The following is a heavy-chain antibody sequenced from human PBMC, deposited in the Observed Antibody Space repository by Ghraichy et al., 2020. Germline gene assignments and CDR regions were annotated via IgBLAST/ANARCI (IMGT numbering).Heavy chain of an antibody. J-gene: IGHJ3*02. D-gene: IGHD4-11*01. CDR1: GGSISSYY. Sequence: SETLSLTCAVSGGSISSYYWSWMRQPPGKGLEWIGYIYYSGSTNYNPSLKSRVTISVDTSKNQFSLKLSSVTAADTVVYYCARDSNLSVYAFDIWGQGTMVTVSS. V-gene: IGHV4-59*01. CDR2: IYYSGST. CDR3: ARDSNLSVYAFDI.